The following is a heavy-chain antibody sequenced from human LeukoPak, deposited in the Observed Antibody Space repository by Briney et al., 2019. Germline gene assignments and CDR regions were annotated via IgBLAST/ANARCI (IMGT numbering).Heavy chain of an antibody. D-gene: IGHD1-26*01. CDR3: ARQVGSSRFDF. V-gene: IGHV4-59*08. CDR2: ISFDGTT. J-gene: IGHJ4*02. Sequence: YYWSWIRQPPGKGLEWIGYISFDGTTNYSPSLKSRVIISVDTSQNHFSLNLNSVTAADTAIYYCARQVGSSRFDFWGQGIVVTVSP. CDR1: YY.